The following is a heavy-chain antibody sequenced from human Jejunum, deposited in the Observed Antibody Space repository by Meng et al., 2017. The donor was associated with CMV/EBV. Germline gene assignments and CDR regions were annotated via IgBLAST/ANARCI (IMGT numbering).Heavy chain of an antibody. J-gene: IGHJ3*02. Sequence: STFSLSAYNVDWVRQAPGKGFEWVSSISSSGDYIYYADSLKGRFAISRDNAKNSVYLQMSSLSADDTAVYYCARDLYVGDPSAFDIWGQGTKVTVSS. CDR1: TFSLSAYN. CDR2: ISSSGDYI. D-gene: IGHD2-21*02. CDR3: ARDLYVGDPSAFDI. V-gene: IGHV3-21*01.